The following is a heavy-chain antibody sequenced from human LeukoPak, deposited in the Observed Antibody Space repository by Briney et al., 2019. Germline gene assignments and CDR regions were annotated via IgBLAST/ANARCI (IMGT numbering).Heavy chain of an antibody. CDR1: GFTFNNYN. D-gene: IGHD3-3*01. V-gene: IGHV3-21*01. J-gene: IGHJ5*02. CDR3: AQHLRRRFFSKTLGFDP. CDR2: ITSSGTYI. Sequence: KSGGSLRLSCATSGFTFNNYNMNWVRQAPGRALEWVSSITSSGTYIFYADSVKGRFTISRDNAKNSLYLQMNSLGPEDTAVYYCAQHLRRRFFSKTLGFDPWGQGTLVTVSS.